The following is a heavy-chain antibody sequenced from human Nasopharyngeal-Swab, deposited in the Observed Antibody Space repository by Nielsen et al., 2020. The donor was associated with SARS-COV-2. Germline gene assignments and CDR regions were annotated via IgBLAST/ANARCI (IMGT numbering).Heavy chain of an antibody. CDR1: GFRDCS. Sequence: GGSLRLSCVDSGFRDCSMNWVRQAPGKGLEWVSSISSSSSDIYYADSVKGRFTISRDSAKNSLYLQMNNLRAEDTAVYYCARGYCSSGSCYAKHYGMDVWGQGTTVTVSS. CDR3: ARGYCSSGSCYAKHYGMDV. V-gene: IGHV3-21*01. CDR2: ISSSSSDI. D-gene: IGHD2-15*01. J-gene: IGHJ6*02.